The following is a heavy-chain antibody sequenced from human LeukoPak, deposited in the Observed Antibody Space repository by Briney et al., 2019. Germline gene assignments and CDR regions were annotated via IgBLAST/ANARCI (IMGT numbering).Heavy chain of an antibody. CDR1: GFTFRTYA. Sequence: GGSLRLSCAASGFTFRTYAMHWVRQAPGKGLEWVAVISYDGSNKYYADSVKGRFTISRANSKNTLYLQMNSLRAEDTAVYYCARAGYYGTSWYYYYMDVWGKGTTVTVFS. CDR2: ISYDGSNK. CDR3: ARAGYYGTSWYYYYMDV. D-gene: IGHD3-10*01. V-gene: IGHV3-30*04. J-gene: IGHJ6*03.